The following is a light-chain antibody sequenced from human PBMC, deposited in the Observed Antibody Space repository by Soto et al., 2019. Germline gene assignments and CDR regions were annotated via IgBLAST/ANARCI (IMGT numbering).Light chain of an antibody. CDR2: EVS. CDR3: CSYAGSHTWV. J-gene: IGLJ1*01. CDR1: SSDVDTYNR. Sequence: QSVPTQPRSVSRSPGQSVTISCTGTSSDVDTYNRVSWYQQPPGTAPKLMIYEVSNRPSGVPDRFSGSRSGNTASLTISGLQAEDEADYYCCSYAGSHTWVFGTGTKVTVL. V-gene: IGLV2-18*02.